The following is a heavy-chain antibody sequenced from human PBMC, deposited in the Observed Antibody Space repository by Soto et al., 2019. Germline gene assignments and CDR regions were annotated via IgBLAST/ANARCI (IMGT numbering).Heavy chain of an antibody. CDR2: ISSSGSTI. V-gene: IGHV3-48*03. Sequence: EVQLVESGGGLVQPGGSLRLSCAASGFTFSSYEMNWVRQAPGKGLEWVSYISSSGSTIYYADSVKGRFTISRDNAKNSLYLQMNSLRAEATAVYYCARAPREGYTAMVGYWGQGTLVTVSS. D-gene: IGHD5-18*01. CDR3: ARAPREGYTAMVGY. CDR1: GFTFSSYE. J-gene: IGHJ4*02.